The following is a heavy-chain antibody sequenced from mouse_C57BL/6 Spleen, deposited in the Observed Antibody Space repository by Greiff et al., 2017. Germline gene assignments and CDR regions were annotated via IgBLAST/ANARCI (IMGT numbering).Heavy chain of an antibody. V-gene: IGHV5-17*01. D-gene: IGHD1-1*01. Sequence: EVQLQESGGGLVKPGGSLKLSCAASGFTFSDYGMHWVRQAPEKGLEWVAYISSGSSTIYYADTVKGRFTISRDNAKDTLFLHMTSLRSEDTAMYYGARGLYYYGSSYDAMDYWGQGTSVTVSS. CDR2: ISSGSSTI. CDR1: GFTFSDYG. J-gene: IGHJ4*01. CDR3: ARGLYYYGSSYDAMDY.